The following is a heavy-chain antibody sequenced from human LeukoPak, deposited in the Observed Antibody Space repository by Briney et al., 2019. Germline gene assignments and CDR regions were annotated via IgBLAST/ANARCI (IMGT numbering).Heavy chain of an antibody. CDR1: GDSISYYY. V-gene: IGHV4-4*07. Sequence: SETLSLTCTVSGDSISYYYWSWIRQPAGKGLEWIGRIYISGRTNYNPSLKSRVTMSIDTSKNQFSLKLTSVTAADTAVYYCARKGGDDAFDFWGQGTMVTVSS. CDR3: ARKGGDDAFDF. CDR2: IYISGRT. D-gene: IGHD7-27*01. J-gene: IGHJ3*01.